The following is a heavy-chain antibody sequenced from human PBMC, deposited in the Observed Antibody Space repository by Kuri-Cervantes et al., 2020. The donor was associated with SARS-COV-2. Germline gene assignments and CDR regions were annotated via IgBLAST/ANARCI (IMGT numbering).Heavy chain of an antibody. J-gene: IGHJ4*02. V-gene: IGHV3-53*01. CDR2: IYSGGST. CDR3: AIAAAEFFDY. Sequence: GESLKISCAASGFTFSSYAMHWVRQAPGKGLEWVSVIYSGGSTYYADSVKGRFTISRDNSKNTLYLQMNSLRAEDTAVYYCAIAAAEFFDYWGQGTLVTVSS. D-gene: IGHD6-13*01. CDR1: GFTFSSYA.